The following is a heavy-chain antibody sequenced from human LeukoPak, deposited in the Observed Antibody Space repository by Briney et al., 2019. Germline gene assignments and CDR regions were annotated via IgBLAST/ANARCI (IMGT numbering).Heavy chain of an antibody. Sequence: GESLKISCKGSGYNFTSYWIGWVRQMPGKGLEWMGIIYPGDSDTRYSPSFQGQVTISADKSISTAYLQWSSLKASDTAMYYCARRSDYYGSGESYYYYGMDVWGQGTTVTVSS. CDR1: GYNFTSYW. J-gene: IGHJ6*02. D-gene: IGHD3-10*01. CDR3: ARRSDYYGSGESYYYYGMDV. V-gene: IGHV5-51*01. CDR2: IYPGDSDT.